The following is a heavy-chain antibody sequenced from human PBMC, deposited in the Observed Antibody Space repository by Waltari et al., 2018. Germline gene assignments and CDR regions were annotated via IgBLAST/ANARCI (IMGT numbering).Heavy chain of an antibody. CDR2: IKQDGSEK. D-gene: IGHD2-2*01. V-gene: IGHV3-7*03. CDR1: GLTFSDYW. Sequence: EVQLVESGGGLVQHGGSLRLSCAASGLTFSDYWMSWVRQAPGKGLEWVANIKQDGSEKYYVDSVKGRFTISRDNAKNSLYLQMNSLRVEDTAVYYCASGQLPDFWGQGTLVTVSS. J-gene: IGHJ4*02. CDR3: ASGQLPDF.